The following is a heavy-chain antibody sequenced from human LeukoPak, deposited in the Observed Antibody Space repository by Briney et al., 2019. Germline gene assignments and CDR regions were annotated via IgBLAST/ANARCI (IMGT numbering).Heavy chain of an antibody. CDR2: INHSGST. Sequence: PSETLSLTCAVYGGSFSGYYWNWIRQPPGKGLEWIGEINHSGSTNYNPSLKSRVTISVDTSKNQFSLKLSSVTAADTAVYYCARGHPYYDYVWGSYRYQAYDYWGQGTLVTVSS. CDR1: GGSFSGYY. D-gene: IGHD3-16*02. CDR3: ARGHPYYDYVWGSYRYQAYDY. J-gene: IGHJ4*02. V-gene: IGHV4-34*01.